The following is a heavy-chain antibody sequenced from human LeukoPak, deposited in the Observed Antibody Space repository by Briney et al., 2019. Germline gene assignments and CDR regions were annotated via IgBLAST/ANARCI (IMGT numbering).Heavy chain of an antibody. V-gene: IGHV1-2*02. J-gene: IGHJ4*02. Sequence: ASVKVSCKASGYTFTGDYLHWVRQAPGQGLEWMGWMNPNSGGTNYAQKFQGRVTMTRDTSISTAYMELSRLRSDDTAVYYCARDYASGSYYDYWGQGSLVTVFS. CDR1: GYTFTGDY. D-gene: IGHD3-10*01. CDR3: ARDYASGSYYDY. CDR2: MNPNSGGT.